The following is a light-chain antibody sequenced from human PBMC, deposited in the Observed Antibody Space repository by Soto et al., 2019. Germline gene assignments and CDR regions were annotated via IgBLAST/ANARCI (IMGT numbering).Light chain of an antibody. CDR1: QTFGSSY. V-gene: IGKV3-20*01. J-gene: IGKJ1*01. CDR3: QHYVSSSQGWS. CDR2: GAS. Sequence: EIVLTQSQGTLHFSQGEGATLAYRASQTFGSSYLACNQRKPGQAPRLLIYGASSRDTGIPDRFSGSGSGTDFTVTITRREPEDFALYYWQHYVSSSQGWSFGLGTTVKVK.